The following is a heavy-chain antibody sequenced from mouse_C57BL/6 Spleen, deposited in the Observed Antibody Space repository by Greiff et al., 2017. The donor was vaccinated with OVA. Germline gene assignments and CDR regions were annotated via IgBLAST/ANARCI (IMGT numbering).Heavy chain of an antibody. CDR2: ISSGGSYT. V-gene: IGHV5-6*01. CDR3: ARRGDGGYYFDY. Sequence: EVQLVESGGDLVKPGGSLKLSCAASGFTFSSYGMSWVRQTPDKRLEWVATISSGGSYTYYPDSVKGRFTISRDNAKNTLYLQMSSLKSEDTAMYYCARRGDGGYYFDYWGQGTTLTVSS. D-gene: IGHD3-3*01. J-gene: IGHJ2*01. CDR1: GFTFSSYG.